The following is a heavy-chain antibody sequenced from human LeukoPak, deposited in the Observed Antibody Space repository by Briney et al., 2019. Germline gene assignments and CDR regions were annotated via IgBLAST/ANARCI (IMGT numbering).Heavy chain of an antibody. CDR3: AGGPVAGTHDY. J-gene: IGHJ4*02. D-gene: IGHD6-19*01. CDR2: IYYSGNT. Sequence: PSETLSLTCTVSGGSIFSSNSYWGWIRQPPGKGLEWIGHIYYSGNTIYNPSLKSRVTISIDTSKNQFSLKLSSVTTADTAVYYCAGGPVAGTHDYWGQGTLVTVSS. CDR1: GGSIFSSNSY. V-gene: IGHV4-61*05.